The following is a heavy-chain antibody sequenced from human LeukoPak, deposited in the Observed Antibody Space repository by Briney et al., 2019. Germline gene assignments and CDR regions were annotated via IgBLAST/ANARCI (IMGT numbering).Heavy chain of an antibody. V-gene: IGHV3-74*01. CDR3: VSFYETY. CDR2: INSDGSWT. D-gene: IGHD2-2*01. J-gene: IGHJ4*02. CDR1: EITFNTYA. Sequence: GGSLRLSCVASEITFNTYAMSWVRQAPGKGLVWVSHINSDGSWTSYADSVKGRFTISKDNAKNTVYLQMNNLRAEDTAVYYCVSFYETYWGRGTLVTVSS.